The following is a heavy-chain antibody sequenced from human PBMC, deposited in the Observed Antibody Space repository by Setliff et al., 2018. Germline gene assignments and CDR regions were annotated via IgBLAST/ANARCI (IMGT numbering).Heavy chain of an antibody. CDR3: ARGWDFWSGYYRENYYMDV. V-gene: IGHV4-61*02. CDR2: IYTSGST. CDR1: GGSISSGSYY. D-gene: IGHD3-3*01. J-gene: IGHJ6*03. Sequence: SETLSLTCTVSGGSISSGSYYWSWIRQPAGKGLEWIGRIYTSGSTNYNPSLKSRVTISVDTSKNQFSLKLSSVTAADTAVYYCARGWDFWSGYYRENYYMDVWGKGTTVTVSS.